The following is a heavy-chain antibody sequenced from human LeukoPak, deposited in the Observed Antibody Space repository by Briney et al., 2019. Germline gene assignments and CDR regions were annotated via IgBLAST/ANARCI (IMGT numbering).Heavy chain of an antibody. Sequence: SETLSLTCTVSGYSISSGYYWGWIRQPPGKGLEWIGSIYYSGSTYYNPSLKSRVTISVDTSKNQFSLKLSSVTAADTAVYYCASLGYRGFDYWGQGTLVTVSS. CDR1: GYSISSGYY. CDR3: ASLGYRGFDY. CDR2: IYYSGST. J-gene: IGHJ4*02. D-gene: IGHD5-24*01. V-gene: IGHV4-38-2*02.